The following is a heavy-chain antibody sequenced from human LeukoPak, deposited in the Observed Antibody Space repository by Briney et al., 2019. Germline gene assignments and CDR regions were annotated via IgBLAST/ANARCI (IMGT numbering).Heavy chain of an antibody. J-gene: IGHJ6*03. D-gene: IGHD3-10*01. V-gene: IGHV1-46*01. CDR3: ARGPRITIIRGGQWYCHMDV. CDR2: INPSGGST. Sequence: ASVKVSCKASGYTFTSYYIHWVRQAPGQGLEWMGLINPSGGSTNYAQKLQGRVTMTRDTSTSTVYMELSSLRPEDTAVYSCARGPRITIIRGGQWYCHMDVWGKGTTVTISS. CDR1: GYTFTSYY.